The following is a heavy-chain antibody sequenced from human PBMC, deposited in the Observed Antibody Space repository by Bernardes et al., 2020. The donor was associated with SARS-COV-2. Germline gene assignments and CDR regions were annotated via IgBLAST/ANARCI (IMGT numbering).Heavy chain of an antibody. J-gene: IGHJ4*02. Sequence: GGSLRLSCAASGFTVSSNYLSWVRQAPGKGLEWVSVIYSGGDTYHADSVKGRFIISRDNSKNTLYLQMNTLRAEDTAVYYCARTANWNDAFFDSWGQGTLVTVSS. CDR1: GFTVSSNY. D-gene: IGHD1-1*01. CDR3: ARTANWNDAFFDS. CDR2: IYSGGDT. V-gene: IGHV3-66*01.